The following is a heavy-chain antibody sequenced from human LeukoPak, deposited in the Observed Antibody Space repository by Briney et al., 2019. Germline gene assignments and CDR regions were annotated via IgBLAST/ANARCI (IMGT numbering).Heavy chain of an antibody. CDR1: GFTFSSYS. CDR2: ISSSSSTI. D-gene: IGHD6-13*01. Sequence: PGGSLRLSCAASGFTFSSYSMNWVRQAPGKGLEWVSYISSSSSTIYYADSVKGRFTISRDNAKNSLYLQMNSLRAEDTAVYYCARDRSPLFIAAAGTSAFDYYYYYMDVWGKGTTVTVSS. V-gene: IGHV3-48*04. CDR3: ARDRSPLFIAAAGTSAFDYYYYYMDV. J-gene: IGHJ6*03.